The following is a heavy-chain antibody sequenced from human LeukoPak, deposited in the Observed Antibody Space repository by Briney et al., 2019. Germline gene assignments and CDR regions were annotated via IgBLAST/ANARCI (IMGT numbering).Heavy chain of an antibody. CDR1: GGSFSGYY. Sequence: SGTLSLTCAVYGGSFSGYYWSWIRPPPGKGLEGIGEINHSGSTNYNPSLKRRVTISVHTSKNQFSLKLSSVTAADTAVYYCARGTYYYDSSGYYSWGRFDYWGQGTLVTVSS. CDR3: ARGTYYYDSSGYYSWGRFDY. J-gene: IGHJ4*02. V-gene: IGHV4-34*01. D-gene: IGHD3-22*01. CDR2: INHSGST.